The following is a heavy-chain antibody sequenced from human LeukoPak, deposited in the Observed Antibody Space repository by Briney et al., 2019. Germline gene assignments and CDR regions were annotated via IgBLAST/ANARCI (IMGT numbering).Heavy chain of an antibody. CDR2: ISGRGDTT. J-gene: IGHJ5*02. CDR3: AKESTVTPGNVNWFDT. CDR1: GFIFSNYA. D-gene: IGHD4-17*01. Sequence: PGGSLRLSCATSGFIFSNYAVNWVRQAPGKGLEWVSIISGRGDTTYYADSVKGRFTISRDNSKNTLSLQMNSSRAEDTAVYYCAKESTVTPGNVNWFDTWGQGTLVTVSS. V-gene: IGHV3-23*01.